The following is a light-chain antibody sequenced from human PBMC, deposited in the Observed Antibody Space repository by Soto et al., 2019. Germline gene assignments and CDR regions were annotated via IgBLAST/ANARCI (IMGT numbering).Light chain of an antibody. CDR3: QQYNSWPRT. J-gene: IGKJ1*01. Sequence: DIQMTQSPYTLSASLGDRVTITCRASQSVTIWLAWYQQKPGKAPKLLIYKTSSLESGVPSRFSGSGSGTEFTLTISSLQPDDFATYYCQQYNSWPRTFGQGTQVEIK. V-gene: IGKV1-5*03. CDR1: QSVTIW. CDR2: KTS.